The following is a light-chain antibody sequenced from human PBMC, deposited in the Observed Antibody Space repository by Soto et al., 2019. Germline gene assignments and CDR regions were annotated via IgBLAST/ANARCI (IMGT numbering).Light chain of an antibody. CDR1: QSISST. CDR2: GAS. CDR3: QQYNNWPRT. Sequence: DIVMTQSPATLSVSPGERATLSCRASQSISSTLAWYQQKPGQAPRLLIYGASTRATGIPTRFSGSGSGTEFTLTISSLQSEDFAVYYCQQYNNWPRTFGQGTKVAIQ. V-gene: IGKV3-15*01. J-gene: IGKJ1*01.